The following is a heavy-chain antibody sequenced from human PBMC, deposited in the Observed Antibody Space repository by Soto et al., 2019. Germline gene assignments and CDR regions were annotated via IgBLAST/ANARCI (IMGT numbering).Heavy chain of an antibody. CDR2: IYTSGST. CDR1: GTSVSNYY. J-gene: IGHJ4*02. Sequence: WETLSLTCSVSGTSVSNYYWSWIRQPAGKGLEHIGRIYTSGSTSYNPSLKIRVTMSMDTSQTQIYLNLTSVTAADTAVYYCARGGIQLSYAFDYWGQGIQVTVSS. CDR3: ARGGIQLSYAFDY. V-gene: IGHV4-4*07. D-gene: IGHD5-18*01.